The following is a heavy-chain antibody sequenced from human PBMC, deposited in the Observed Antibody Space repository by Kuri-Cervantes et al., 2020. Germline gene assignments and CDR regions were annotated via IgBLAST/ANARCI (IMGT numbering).Heavy chain of an antibody. CDR3: AREGGGLTAMVSQFDY. Sequence: VSVKVSCKASGYTFTNFDITWVRQAPGQGLEWMGWISAYNGNTNYAQKLQGRVTMTTDTSTSIAYMELRSLRSDDTAVYYCAREGGGLTAMVSQFDYWGQGTLVTVSS. CDR2: ISAYNGNT. CDR1: GYTFTNFD. J-gene: IGHJ4*02. D-gene: IGHD5-18*01. V-gene: IGHV1-18*01.